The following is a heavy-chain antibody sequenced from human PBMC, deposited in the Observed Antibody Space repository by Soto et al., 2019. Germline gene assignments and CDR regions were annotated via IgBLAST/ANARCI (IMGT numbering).Heavy chain of an antibody. D-gene: IGHD3-3*01. CDR1: GSSINTGDYY. J-gene: IGHJ6*02. V-gene: IGHV4-30-4*01. CDR3: ARGVDFEGFSPYGMDV. CDR2: IYYSGTT. Sequence: QMQLQESGPGLVKASQTLSLTCTVSGSSINTGDYYWTWIRQPRGKGLEWIGYIYYSGTTYYNPSLKSRVSLSLDTSKNHFSLRLTSVTAADTAVYYCARGVDFEGFSPYGMDVWGQGTTVTVSS.